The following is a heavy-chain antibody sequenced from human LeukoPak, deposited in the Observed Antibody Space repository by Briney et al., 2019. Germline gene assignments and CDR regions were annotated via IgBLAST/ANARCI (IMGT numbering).Heavy chain of an antibody. J-gene: IGHJ6*03. Sequence: PGGSLRLSCAASGFTFSSYGMNWVRQAPGKGLEWVSGISDSGVATKHADSVKGRFTISRDNSKNTLYLQMNSLRAEDTAVYYCAKIGRSYDFWTGYYEEEVDYMDVWGKGTTVTVSS. CDR3: AKIGRSYDFWTGYYEEEVDYMDV. D-gene: IGHD3-3*01. V-gene: IGHV3-23*01. CDR2: ISDSGVAT. CDR1: GFTFSSYG.